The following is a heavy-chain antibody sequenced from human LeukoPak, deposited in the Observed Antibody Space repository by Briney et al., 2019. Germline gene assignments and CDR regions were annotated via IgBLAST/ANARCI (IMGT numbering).Heavy chain of an antibody. D-gene: IGHD1-14*01. Sequence: PSETLSLTCTVSGGSISSYYWSWIRQPPGKGLEWIGYISYSGSTNYNPSLKSRVTISVDTSKNQFSLKLSSVTAADTAVYYCARDRPEDAFDIWGQGTMVTVSS. V-gene: IGHV4-59*01. J-gene: IGHJ3*02. CDR3: ARDRPEDAFDI. CDR1: GGSISSYY. CDR2: ISYSGST.